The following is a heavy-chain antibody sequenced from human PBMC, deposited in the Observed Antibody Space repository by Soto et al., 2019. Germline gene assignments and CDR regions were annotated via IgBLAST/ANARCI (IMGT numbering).Heavy chain of an antibody. V-gene: IGHV4-30-2*06. CDR1: GGSINSGRSS. CDR3: VRESTTSGPNWFDT. J-gene: IGHJ5*02. Sequence: SETLSLTCSVSGGSINSGRSSWNWIRQSPGKGLEWIAYIHHSGSTYYNPSLKSRVTISVDRSENQFSLKLTSVTAADTAVYYCVRESTTSGPNWFDTWGQGTLVTVPS. D-gene: IGHD1-1*01. CDR2: IHHSGST.